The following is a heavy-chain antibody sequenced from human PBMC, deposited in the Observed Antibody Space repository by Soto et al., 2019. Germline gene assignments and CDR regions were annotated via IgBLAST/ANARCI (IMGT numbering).Heavy chain of an antibody. CDR2: INHSGST. CDR3: ARLRVRGVIIGTYYGMDV. J-gene: IGHJ6*02. V-gene: IGHV4-34*01. Sequence: LSLTCAVYGGSFSGYYWSWIRQPPGKGLEWIGEINHSGSTNYNPSLKSRVTISVDTSKNQFSLKLSSVTAADTAVYYCARLRVRGVIIGTYYGMDVLGQGITVSVS. CDR1: GGSFSGYY. D-gene: IGHD3-10*01.